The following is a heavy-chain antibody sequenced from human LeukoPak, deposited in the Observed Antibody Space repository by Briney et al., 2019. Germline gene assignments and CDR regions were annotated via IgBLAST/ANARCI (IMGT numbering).Heavy chain of an antibody. Sequence: GASVKVSCKASGYTFTGYYMHWVRQAPGQGLEWMGWINPNSGGTNYAQKFQGRVTMTRDTSISTAYMELSRLRSDDTAVYYCARETDSSGDPHDAFDIWGQGTMVTVSS. J-gene: IGHJ3*02. CDR1: GYTFTGYY. CDR2: INPNSGGT. V-gene: IGHV1-2*02. CDR3: ARETDSSGDPHDAFDI. D-gene: IGHD6-19*01.